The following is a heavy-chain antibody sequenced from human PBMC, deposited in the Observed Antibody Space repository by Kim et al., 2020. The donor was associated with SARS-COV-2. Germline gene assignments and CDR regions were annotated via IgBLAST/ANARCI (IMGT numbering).Heavy chain of an antibody. CDR3: VRENYWAFDI. V-gene: IGHV3-48*04. Sequence: GGSLRLSCATSGFTLSLYSMNGFRQAPGKGLEWVSHIRDFSTTTKYADSVKGRFTISRDNTKNSLYLQMNGLRAEDTAVYFCVRENYWAFDIWGQGTM. CDR1: GFTLSLYS. D-gene: IGHD1-7*01. CDR2: IRDFSTTT. J-gene: IGHJ3*02.